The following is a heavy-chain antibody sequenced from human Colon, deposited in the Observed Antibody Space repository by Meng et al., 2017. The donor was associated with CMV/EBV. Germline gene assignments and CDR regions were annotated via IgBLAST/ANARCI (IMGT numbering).Heavy chain of an antibody. CDR2: MNPFTGHT. CDR3: ARGPRGGTELLDL. D-gene: IGHD1-26*01. Sequence: SGYKFVNYDIIWVSQASGQGLEWMGWMNPFTGHTDYARRFRGRITLTANTSIGAVFMDLSGLKSDDTALYYCARGPRGGTELLDLWGQGTLVTVSS. J-gene: IGHJ5*02. V-gene: IGHV1-8*01. CDR1: GYKFVNYD.